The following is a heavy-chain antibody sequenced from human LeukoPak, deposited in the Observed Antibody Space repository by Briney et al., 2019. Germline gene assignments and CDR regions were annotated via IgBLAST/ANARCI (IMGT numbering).Heavy chain of an antibody. CDR3: ARGPGYCSGGSCNRRGAFDI. Sequence: GGSLRLSCAASGFTFSSYAMSWVRQTPGKGLEWVSSISGSGGSTYYADSVKGRFTISRDNSKNTLYLQMNSLRAEDTAVYYCARGPGYCSGGSCNRRGAFDIWGQGTMVTASS. V-gene: IGHV3-23*01. CDR2: ISGSGGST. D-gene: IGHD2-15*01. J-gene: IGHJ3*02. CDR1: GFTFSSYA.